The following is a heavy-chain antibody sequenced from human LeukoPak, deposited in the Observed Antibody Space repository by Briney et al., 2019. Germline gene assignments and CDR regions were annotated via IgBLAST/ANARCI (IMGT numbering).Heavy chain of an antibody. CDR2: INPSGGST. CDR3: ARVKWGTIFGVVILPDFDY. J-gene: IGHJ4*02. CDR1: GYTFTSYY. D-gene: IGHD3-3*01. Sequence: ASVKVSCKASGYTFTSYYMHWVRQAPGQGLEWMGIINPSGGSTSYAQKFQGRVTMTRDTFTSTVYMELSSLRSEDTAVYYCARVKWGTIFGVVILPDFDYWGQGTLVTVSS. V-gene: IGHV1-46*03.